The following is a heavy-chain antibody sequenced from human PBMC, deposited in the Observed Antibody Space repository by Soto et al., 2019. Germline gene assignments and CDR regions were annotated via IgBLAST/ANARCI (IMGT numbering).Heavy chain of an antibody. J-gene: IGHJ4*02. CDR2: ITGSSCNL. V-gene: IGHV3-23*01. CDR3: AKGGAVYGLLTHDY. D-gene: IGHD3-9*01. Sequence: EVQLLESGGGLEQPGGSLRLSCAASGFTFSDNAMSWVRQAPGKGLEWVTTITGSSCNLYYTDSVKGRFAISRDTSRNMRFLQMNSLTAEDTAVYYCAKGGAVYGLLTHDYWGQGTLVTVSA. CDR1: GFTFSDNA.